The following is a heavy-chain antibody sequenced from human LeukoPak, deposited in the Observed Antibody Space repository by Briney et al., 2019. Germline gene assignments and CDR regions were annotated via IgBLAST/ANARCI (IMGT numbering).Heavy chain of an antibody. CDR1: GFTFSSYA. Sequence: GGSLRLSCAASGFTFSSYAMHWVRQAPGKGLEWVATISYDGSNKYYADSVKGRFTISRDNSKNTPYLQMNSLRAEDTAVYYCARDSGNIYYYMDVWGKGTTVTVSS. CDR3: ARDSGNIYYYMDV. J-gene: IGHJ6*03. CDR2: ISYDGSNK. V-gene: IGHV3-30*01. D-gene: IGHD2/OR15-2a*01.